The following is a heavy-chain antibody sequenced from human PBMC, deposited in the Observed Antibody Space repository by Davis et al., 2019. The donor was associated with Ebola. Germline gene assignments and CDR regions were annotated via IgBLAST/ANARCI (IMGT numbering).Heavy chain of an antibody. J-gene: IGHJ4*02. Sequence: ESLKISCAASGFSFSTFAMTWVRQAPGKGLGWIGEINHSGSTNYNPSLKSRVTISVDTSKNQFSLKLSSVTAADTAVYYCARGSYYYDSSGLTYYFDYWGQGTLVTVSS. CDR2: INHSGST. CDR1: GFSFSTFA. D-gene: IGHD3-22*01. CDR3: ARGSYYYDSSGLTYYFDY. V-gene: IGHV4-34*01.